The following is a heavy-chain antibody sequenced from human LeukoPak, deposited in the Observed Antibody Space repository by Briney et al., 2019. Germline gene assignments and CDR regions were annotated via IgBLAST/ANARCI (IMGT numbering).Heavy chain of an antibody. CDR2: INPSGGST. CDR3: AIESGSRNFDY. V-gene: IGHV1-46*03. Sequence: ASVKVSCKASGYTFTSYYMHWVRQAPGQGLEWMGIINPSGGSTSYAQKFQGRVTMTRDTSTSTVYMELSSLRSEDTAVYYCAIESGSRNFDYWGQGTLVTVSS. CDR1: GYTFTSYY. D-gene: IGHD1-26*01. J-gene: IGHJ4*02.